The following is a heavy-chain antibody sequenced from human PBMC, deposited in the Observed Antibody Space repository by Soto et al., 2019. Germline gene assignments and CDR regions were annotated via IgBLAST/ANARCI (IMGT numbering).Heavy chain of an antibody. CDR2: IIPLIGTA. Sequence: QVQLVQSGAEVKKPGSSVKVSCKASGGTFSSYAVSWVRQAPGERLEWMGGIIPLIGTANYAQKFHGRLTIPSDGSPGTSYMGLCILTCDDTAIYSCASVVWDCSGVDCYGWLDTWGHRTLITVSS. CDR1: GGTFSSYA. D-gene: IGHD2-15*01. J-gene: IGHJ5*01. CDR3: ASVVWDCSGVDCYGWLDT. V-gene: IGHV1-69*01.